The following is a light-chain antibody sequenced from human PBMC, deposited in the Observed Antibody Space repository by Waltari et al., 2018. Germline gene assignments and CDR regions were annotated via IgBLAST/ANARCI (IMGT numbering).Light chain of an antibody. CDR2: DAS. CDR1: QGITNF. V-gene: IGKV1-33*01. Sequence: IQMTQSPYSLSASVGDRVTITCQASQGITNFLNWYQQKPGTAPKVLIYDASRLERGVPSRFSGSGSGTDFTFTITSLQPEDVATYYCQQYHNLPLTFGGGTKVEIK. CDR3: QQYHNLPLT. J-gene: IGKJ4*01.